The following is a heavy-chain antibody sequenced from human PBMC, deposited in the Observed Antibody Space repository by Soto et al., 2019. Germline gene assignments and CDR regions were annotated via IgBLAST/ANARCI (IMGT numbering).Heavy chain of an antibody. CDR2: IYPGDSDT. D-gene: IGHD2-2*01. J-gene: IGHJ6*03. V-gene: IGHV5-51*01. CDR3: AIPPVCSSTSCYADDYYYYYMDV. Sequence: GESLKISCQGSGYSFTSYWIGWVRQMPGKGLEWMGIIYPGDSDTRYSPSFQGQVTISADKSISTAYLQWSSLKASDTAMYYCAIPPVCSSTSCYADDYYYYYMDVWGKGTTVTVSS. CDR1: GYSFTSYW.